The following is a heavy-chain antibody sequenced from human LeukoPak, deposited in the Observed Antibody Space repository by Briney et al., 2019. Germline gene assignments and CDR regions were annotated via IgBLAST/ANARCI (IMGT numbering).Heavy chain of an antibody. CDR2: ISSSSSYI. CDR3: ARDPLGYCSGGSCYSVFSDY. J-gene: IGHJ4*02. V-gene: IGHV3-21*01. Sequence: GGSLRLSCAASGFTFSDHYMDWVRQAPGKGLEWVSSISSSSSYIYYADSVKGRFTISRDNAKNSLYLQMNSLRAEDTAVYYCARDPLGYCSGGSCYSVFSDYWGQGTLVTVSS. CDR1: GFTFSDHY. D-gene: IGHD2-15*01.